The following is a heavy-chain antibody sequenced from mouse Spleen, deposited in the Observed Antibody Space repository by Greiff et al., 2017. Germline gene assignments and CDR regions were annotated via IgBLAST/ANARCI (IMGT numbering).Heavy chain of an antibody. V-gene: IGHV1-39*01. J-gene: IGHJ3*01. Sequence: EVQLQQSGPELVKPGASVKISCKASGYSFTDYNMNWVKQSNGKSLEWIGVINPNYGTTSYNQKFKGKATLTVDQSSSTAYMQLNSLTSEDSAVYYCARDLITTVVATPAWFAYWGQGTLVTVSA. D-gene: IGHD1-1*01. CDR1: GYSFTDYN. CDR3: ARDLITTVVATPAWFAY. CDR2: INPNYGTT.